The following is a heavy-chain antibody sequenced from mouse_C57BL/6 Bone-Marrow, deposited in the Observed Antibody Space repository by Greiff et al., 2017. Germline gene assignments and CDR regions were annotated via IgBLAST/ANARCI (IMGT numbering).Heavy chain of an antibody. CDR1: GYTFTSYW. Sequence: QVQLQQPGAELVKPGASVKLSCKASGYTFTSYWMHWVKQRPGQGLEWIGMIHPNSGSTNYNEKFKSKATLTVDKSSSTAYMQLSSLTSEDSAVYYCARSEEGPYYVDYWGQGTTLTVSS. CDR2: IHPNSGST. V-gene: IGHV1-64*01. CDR3: ARSEEGPYYVDY. J-gene: IGHJ2*01. D-gene: IGHD3-3*01.